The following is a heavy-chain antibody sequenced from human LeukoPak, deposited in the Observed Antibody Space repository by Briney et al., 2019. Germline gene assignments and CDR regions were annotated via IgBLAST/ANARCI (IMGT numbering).Heavy chain of an antibody. Sequence: GGSLRLSCAASGFTFSSYWMSWVRQAPGKGLEWVANIKQDGSEKYYVDSVKGRFTISRDNAKNSLYLQMNSLRAEDTAVYYCARGGPIVASGWAPEAPYFDYWGQGTLVTVSS. J-gene: IGHJ4*02. CDR2: IKQDGSEK. CDR1: GFTFSSYW. V-gene: IGHV3-7*01. CDR3: ARGGPIVASGWAPEAPYFDY. D-gene: IGHD6-19*01.